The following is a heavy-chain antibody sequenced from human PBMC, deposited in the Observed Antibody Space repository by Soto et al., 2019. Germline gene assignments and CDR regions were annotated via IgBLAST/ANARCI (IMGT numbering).Heavy chain of an antibody. Sequence: EVQLLESGGGLVQPGGSLRLSCAASGFTFSSYAMSWVRQAPGKGLEWVSAISGSGGSTYYADSVKGRFTISRDNSKNTLYLQMNSLRAEDTAGYYCAKGGGRLPKIGGGDYWGQGTLVTVSS. CDR2: ISGSGGST. CDR3: AKGGGRLPKIGGGDY. J-gene: IGHJ4*02. D-gene: IGHD6-25*01. V-gene: IGHV3-23*01. CDR1: GFTFSSYA.